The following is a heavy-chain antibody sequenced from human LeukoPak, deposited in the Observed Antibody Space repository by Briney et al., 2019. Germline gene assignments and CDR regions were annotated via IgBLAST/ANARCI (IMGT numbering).Heavy chain of an antibody. Sequence: MPSETLSLTCTVSGGPISSSIHYWGWIRQPPGKGLEWIGSIYYSGSTYYNPSLKSRVTISVDTSKSQFSLKLRSLTAADTAVYYCARLPDCSSTTCLNDKWGQGTLVTVSS. CDR2: IYYSGST. J-gene: IGHJ4*02. CDR1: GGPISSSIHY. D-gene: IGHD2-2*01. CDR3: ARLPDCSSTTCLNDK. V-gene: IGHV4-39*01.